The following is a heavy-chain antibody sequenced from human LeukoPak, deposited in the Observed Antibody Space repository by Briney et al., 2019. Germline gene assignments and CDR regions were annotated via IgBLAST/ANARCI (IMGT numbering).Heavy chain of an antibody. CDR1: GFTFTTYW. CDR3: ARGGSHMTTVTTSIWFDP. CDR2: INHSGST. V-gene: IGHV4-34*01. J-gene: IGHJ5*02. D-gene: IGHD4-17*01. Sequence: PGGSLRLSCVASGFTFTTYWMAWVRQPPGKGLEWIGEINHSGSTNYNPSLKSRVTISVDTSKNQFSLKLSSVTAADTAVYYCARGGSHMTTVTTSIWFDPWGQGTLVTVSS.